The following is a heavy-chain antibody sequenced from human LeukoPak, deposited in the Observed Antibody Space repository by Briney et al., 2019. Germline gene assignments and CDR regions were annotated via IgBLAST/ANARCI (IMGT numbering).Heavy chain of an antibody. Sequence: GGSLRLSCAASGFTFRSYWMSWVRQAPGQGLEWVANIKHDGSEKYYVDSVKGRFTISRDNAKNSLYLQMNSLRAEDMAVYYCARVTTGWDWGQGTLVTVSS. CDR2: IKHDGSEK. CDR1: GFTFRSYW. V-gene: IGHV3-7*01. D-gene: IGHD6-19*01. J-gene: IGHJ4*02. CDR3: ARVTTGWD.